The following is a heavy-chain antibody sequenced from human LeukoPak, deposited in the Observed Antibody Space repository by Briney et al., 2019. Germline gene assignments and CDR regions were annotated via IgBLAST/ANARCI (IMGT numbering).Heavy chain of an antibody. J-gene: IGHJ4*02. CDR1: GGSISSGGYY. Sequence: SETLSLTCTVSGGSISSGGYYWSWIRQPPGKGLEWIGYIYHSGSTYYNPSLKSRVTISVDRSKNQFSLKLSSVTAADTAVYYCARGPRSFIDYWGQGTLVTVSS. D-gene: IGHD3-16*02. CDR2: IYHSGST. V-gene: IGHV4-30-2*01. CDR3: ARGPRSFIDY.